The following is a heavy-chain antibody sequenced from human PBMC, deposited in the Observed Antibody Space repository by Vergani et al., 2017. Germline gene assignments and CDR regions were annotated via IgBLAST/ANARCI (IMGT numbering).Heavy chain of an antibody. CDR1: GFTFSSSG. D-gene: IGHD6-13*01. Sequence: QVQLVESGGGVVQPGRSLILSCVASGFTFSSSGMHWVRQAPGKGLEWVAVISYDGSNKYYADSVKGRFTISRDNSKNTLYLQMNSLRAEDTAVYYCAKXPSSWYLYYYYMDVWGKGTTVTVSS. V-gene: IGHV3-30*18. J-gene: IGHJ6*03. CDR3: AKXPSSWYLYYYYMDV. CDR2: ISYDGSNK.